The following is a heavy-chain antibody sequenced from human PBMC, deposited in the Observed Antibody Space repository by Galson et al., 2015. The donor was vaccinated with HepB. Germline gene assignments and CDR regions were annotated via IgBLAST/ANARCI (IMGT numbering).Heavy chain of an antibody. J-gene: IGHJ4*02. CDR2: LSYDGGNK. CDR3: AKDRDVVVVPAASSFDY. CDR1: GFTFSTYG. V-gene: IGHV3-30*18. Sequence: SLRLSCAASGFTFSTYGMHWVRQAPGKGLEWVAVLSYDGGNKYYADSVKGRFTISRDNSKNTLYLQMNSLRAEDTAVYYCAKDRDVVVVPAASSFDYWGQGTLVTVSS. D-gene: IGHD2-2*01.